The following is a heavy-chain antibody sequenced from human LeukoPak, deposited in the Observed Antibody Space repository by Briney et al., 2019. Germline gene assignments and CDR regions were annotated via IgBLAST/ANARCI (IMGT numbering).Heavy chain of an antibody. V-gene: IGHV4-34*01. CDR1: GGSFSGFY. J-gene: IGHJ4*02. CDR3: ARRLRFGAGIDY. Sequence: SETLSLTCAVYGGSFSGFYWSWIRQSPGKGREWIGEITHSGSTNYNPSLKSRVTISVDTSKNQFSLKLSSVTAADTAVYYCARRLRFGAGIDYWGQGTLVTVSS. CDR2: ITHSGST. D-gene: IGHD3-10*01.